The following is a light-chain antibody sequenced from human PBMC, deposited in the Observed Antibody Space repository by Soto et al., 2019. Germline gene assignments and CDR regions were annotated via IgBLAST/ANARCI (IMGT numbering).Light chain of an antibody. Sequence: QSALTQPASVSGSPGQSITISCTGTSSDVGSYNLVSWYQQHPGKAPKLMIYEGSKRPSGVSNRFSGSKSGNTASLTISGLQAEDEDDYYCCSYEGSSPSLGNGTKVTVL. CDR3: CSYEGSSPS. CDR1: SSDVGSYNL. V-gene: IGLV2-23*01. CDR2: EGS. J-gene: IGLJ1*01.